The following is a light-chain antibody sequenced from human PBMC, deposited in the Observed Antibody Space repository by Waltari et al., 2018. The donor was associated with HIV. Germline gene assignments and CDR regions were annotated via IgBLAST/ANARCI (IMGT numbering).Light chain of an antibody. CDR1: SSDVGGYNF. J-gene: IGLJ2*01. CDR3: SSYAGGNNLV. Sequence: QSALTQPPSASGSPGQSVTISCTGTSSDVGGYNFVSWYQQHPGKAPKLMIFEVTKRPSGGPARFSGSKTGNTASLTVSGLQADDEGDYYCSSYAGGNNLVFGGGTKLTVL. CDR2: EVT. V-gene: IGLV2-8*01.